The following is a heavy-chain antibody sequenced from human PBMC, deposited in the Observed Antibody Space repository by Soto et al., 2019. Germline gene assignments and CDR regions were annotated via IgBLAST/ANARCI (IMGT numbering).Heavy chain of an antibody. CDR2: ISYDGSNK. CDR1: GFTFSSYA. J-gene: IGHJ4*02. Sequence: PGGSLRLSCAASGFTFSSYAMHWVRQAPGKGLEWVAVISYDGSNKYYADSVKGRFTISRDNSKNTLYLQMNSLRAEDTAVYYCARGSMTQLAFDYWGQGTLVTVPS. CDR3: ARGSMTQLAFDY. D-gene: IGHD6-6*01. V-gene: IGHV3-30-3*01.